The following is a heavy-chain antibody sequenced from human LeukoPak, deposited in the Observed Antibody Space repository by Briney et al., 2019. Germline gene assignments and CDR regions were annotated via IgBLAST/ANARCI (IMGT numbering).Heavy chain of an antibody. Sequence: ASVKVSCKASGYTFTGYYMHWVRQAPGQRLEWMGWINPNSGGTNYAQKFQGRVTMTRDTSISTAYMELSRLRSDDTAVYYCARGYCSGGSCHTNDWGQGTLVTVSS. CDR3: ARGYCSGGSCHTND. CDR1: GYTFTGYY. D-gene: IGHD2-15*01. CDR2: INPNSGGT. V-gene: IGHV1-2*02. J-gene: IGHJ4*02.